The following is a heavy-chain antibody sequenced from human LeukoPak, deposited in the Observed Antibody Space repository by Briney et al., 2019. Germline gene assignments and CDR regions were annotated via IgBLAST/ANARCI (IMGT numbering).Heavy chain of an antibody. V-gene: IGHV4-59*08. CDR3: ARQPVRLITIFGVVISGMDV. CDR1: GFTFSSYW. CDR2: IYYSGST. J-gene: IGHJ6*02. D-gene: IGHD3-3*01. Sequence: GSLRLSCAASGFTFSSYWMSWIRQPPGKGLEWIGYIYYSGSTNYNPSLKSRVTISVDTSKNQFSLKLSSVTAADTAVYYCARQPVRLITIFGVVISGMDVWGQGTTVSVSS.